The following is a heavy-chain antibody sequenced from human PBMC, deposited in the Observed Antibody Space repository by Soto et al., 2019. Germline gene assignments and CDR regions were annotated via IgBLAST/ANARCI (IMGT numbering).Heavy chain of an antibody. Sequence: ASVKVSCKASGGTFGSYTISWVRQAPGQGLEWMGRIIPILGIANYAQKFQGRVTITADKSTSTAYMELSSLRSEDTAVYYCAIEGRYGSGSFPRSIGMDVWGQGTTVTVSS. J-gene: IGHJ6*02. CDR2: IIPILGIA. V-gene: IGHV1-69*02. CDR1: GGTFGSYT. CDR3: AIEGRYGSGSFPRSIGMDV. D-gene: IGHD3-10*01.